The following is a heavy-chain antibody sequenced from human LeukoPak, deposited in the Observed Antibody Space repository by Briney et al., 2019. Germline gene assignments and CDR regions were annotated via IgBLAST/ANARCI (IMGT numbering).Heavy chain of an antibody. CDR3: ARDLEGYNYINDASDI. V-gene: IGHV3-7*05. Sequence: GGPLRLSCAASGFPFSSFWMSWARQAPGKGREWVANIKQEGGEQYSVASVKGRFTISRDNAKNPLYLQMNSLRAEDTAVYYCARDLEGYNYINDASDIWGQGTMVTVSS. CDR1: GFPFSSFW. D-gene: IGHD5-18*01. CDR2: IKQEGGEQ. J-gene: IGHJ3*02.